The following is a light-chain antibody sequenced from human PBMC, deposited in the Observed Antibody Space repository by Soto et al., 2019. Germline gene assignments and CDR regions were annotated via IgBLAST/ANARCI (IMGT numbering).Light chain of an antibody. V-gene: IGLV2-14*01. CDR3: SSYTSSSTLVV. Sequence: QSVLTQPASVSGSPGQSITISCTGTSSDVGGYNYVSWYQQHPGKAPKLMIYDVSKRPSGVSNRFSGSKSGNTASLTISGLQAEDEADYYCSSYTSSSTLVVFGGGTQLTVL. CDR1: SSDVGGYNY. CDR2: DVS. J-gene: IGLJ2*01.